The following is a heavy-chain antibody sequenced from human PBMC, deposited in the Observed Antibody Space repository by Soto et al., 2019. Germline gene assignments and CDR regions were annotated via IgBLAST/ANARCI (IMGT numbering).Heavy chain of an antibody. CDR1: GFTFSSYS. J-gene: IGHJ4*02. D-gene: IGHD3-3*01. CDR2: ISSSSSTI. Sequence: EVQPVESGGGLVQPGGSLRLSCAASGFTFSSYSMNWVRQAPGKGLEWVSYISSSSSTIYYADSVKGRFTISRDNAKNSPYLQMNSLRAEDTPVYYCVRGRVVTTPGPNFDYWGQGTLVTVSS. V-gene: IGHV3-48*01. CDR3: VRGRVVTTPGPNFDY.